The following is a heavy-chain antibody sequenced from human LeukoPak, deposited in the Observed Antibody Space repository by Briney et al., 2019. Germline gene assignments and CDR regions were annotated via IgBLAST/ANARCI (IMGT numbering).Heavy chain of an antibody. CDR1: GGSFSDHY. Sequence: SDTLSLTCAVYGGSFSDHYWIWIRQPPGKGLEYIGEIIQSGRINFNPSLKSRVTISLDTSKNQFSLRLSSVTAADTAVYYCARAISDFWSGYPSGGAFDLWGQGRMVTVSS. J-gene: IGHJ3*01. CDR3: ARAISDFWSGYPSGGAFDL. CDR2: IIQSGRI. V-gene: IGHV4-34*12. D-gene: IGHD3-3*01.